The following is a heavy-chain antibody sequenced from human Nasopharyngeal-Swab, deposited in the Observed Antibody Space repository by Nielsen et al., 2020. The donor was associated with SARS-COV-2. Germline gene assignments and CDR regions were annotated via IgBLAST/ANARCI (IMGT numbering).Heavy chain of an antibody. Sequence: ETLSLTCTVSGGSISSSSYYWGWIRQPPGKGLEWIGSIYYSGSTYYNPSLKSRVTISVDTSKNQFSLKLSSVTAADTAVYYCAATSVLRFLEWLNNGCDPWGQGTLVTVSS. D-gene: IGHD3-3*01. CDR2: IYYSGST. V-gene: IGHV4-39*01. CDR1: GGSISSSSYY. J-gene: IGHJ5*02. CDR3: AATSVLRFLEWLNNGCDP.